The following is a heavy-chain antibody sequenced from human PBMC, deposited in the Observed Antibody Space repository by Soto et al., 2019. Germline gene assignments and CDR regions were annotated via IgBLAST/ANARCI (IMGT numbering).Heavy chain of an antibody. CDR1: GYTFTSYA. CDR2: INAGNGNT. CDR3: ARKGAGNDVDFDH. D-gene: IGHD1-1*01. V-gene: IGHV1-3*01. Sequence: ASVKVSCKASGYTFTSYAMHWVRQAPGQRLEWMGWINAGNGNTKYSQKFQGRVTITRDTSASTAYMELSSLRSEDTAVYYCARKGAGNDVDFDHWGQGTLVTVSS. J-gene: IGHJ4*02.